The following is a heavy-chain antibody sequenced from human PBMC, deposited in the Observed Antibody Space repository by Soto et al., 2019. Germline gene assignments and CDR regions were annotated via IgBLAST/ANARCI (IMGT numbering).Heavy chain of an antibody. Sequence: EVQLLESGGGLVQPGGSLRLSYAASGFTFSSYAMSWVRQAPGKGLEWVSAISGSGGSTYYADSVKGRFTISRDNSKNTLYLQMNSLRAEDTAVYYCAKDASVYYDFWSGYWDYWGQGTLVTVSS. CDR3: AKDASVYYDFWSGYWDY. CDR2: ISGSGGST. D-gene: IGHD3-3*01. J-gene: IGHJ4*02. V-gene: IGHV3-23*01. CDR1: GFTFSSYA.